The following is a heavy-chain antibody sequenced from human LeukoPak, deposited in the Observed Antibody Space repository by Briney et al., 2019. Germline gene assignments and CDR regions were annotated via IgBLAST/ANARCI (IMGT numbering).Heavy chain of an antibody. CDR3: ARETYGSGSYYLDY. J-gene: IGHJ4*02. D-gene: IGHD3-10*01. CDR2: IYYSGST. CDR1: GGSISSGGYY. Sequence: PSETLSLTCTVSGGSISSGGYYWSWIRQHPGKGLEWIGNIYYSGSTYYNPSLKSRVTISVDTSKNQFSLKLSSVTAADTAVYYCARETYGSGSYYLDYWGQGTLVTVSS. V-gene: IGHV4-31*03.